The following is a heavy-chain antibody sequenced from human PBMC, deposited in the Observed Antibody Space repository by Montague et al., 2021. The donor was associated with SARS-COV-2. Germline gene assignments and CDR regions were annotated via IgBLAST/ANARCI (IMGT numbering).Heavy chain of an antibody. J-gene: IGHJ4*02. CDR1: GDSVSSNSVS. D-gene: IGHD3-10*01. Sequence: CAIPGDSVSSNSVSWSWIRQSPSRGLEWLGRTYYRSKWSNEYALSVKSRITITPDTSKNQLSLQLTSVTPEDTAVYYCTRAVWGVQDYWGQGSLVTVSS. CDR3: TRAVWGVQDY. V-gene: IGHV6-1*01. CDR2: TYYRSKWSN.